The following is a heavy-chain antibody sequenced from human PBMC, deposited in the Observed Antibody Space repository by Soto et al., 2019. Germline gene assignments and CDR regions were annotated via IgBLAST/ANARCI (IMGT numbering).Heavy chain of an antibody. CDR1: GLTFSSYW. CDR2: IKQDGSEK. J-gene: IGHJ1*01. CDR3: ARELIVGPAEYFQD. V-gene: IGHV3-7*01. Sequence: GGSLRLSCAASGLTFSSYWMSWVRQAPGKGLEWVANIKQDGSEKYYVDSVKGRFTISRDNAKNSLYLQMNSLTTEDTAVYFCARELIVGPAEYFQDWGQGTRVTVSS. D-gene: IGHD1-26*01.